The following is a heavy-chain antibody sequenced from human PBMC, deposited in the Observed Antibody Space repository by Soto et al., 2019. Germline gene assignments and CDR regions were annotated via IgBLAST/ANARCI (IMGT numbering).Heavy chain of an antibody. V-gene: IGHV4-39*01. Sequence: SETLSLTGTVSDGSVSSPTYYWGRVRQPPGKGLQWIGNVYYSGSAFYNPSLKSRVTVSIDTSKNQFSLSLGALTASDTAVYYCARVLTGSRAFDFWGQRALVTVSS. CDR1: DGSVSSPTYY. D-gene: IGHD1-20*01. CDR2: VYYSGSA. CDR3: ARVLTGSRAFDF. J-gene: IGHJ4*02.